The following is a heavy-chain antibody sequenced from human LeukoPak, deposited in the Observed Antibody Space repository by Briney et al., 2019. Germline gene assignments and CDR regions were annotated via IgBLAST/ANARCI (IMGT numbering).Heavy chain of an antibody. CDR2: IRSKANSYPT. V-gene: IGHV3-73*01. CDR3: TRLGVVRGK. J-gene: IGHJ4*02. CDR1: GFTFSGSA. D-gene: IGHD3-10*01. Sequence: GGSLRLSCAASGFTFSGSAMHWVRQASGKGLEWVGRIRSKANSYPTAYAASVKGRFTISRDDSKNTAYLQMNSLKTEDTAVYYCTRLGVVRGKWGQGTLVTVSS.